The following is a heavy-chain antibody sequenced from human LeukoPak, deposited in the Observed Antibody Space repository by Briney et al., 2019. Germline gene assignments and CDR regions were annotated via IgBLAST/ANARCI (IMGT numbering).Heavy chain of an antibody. Sequence: PSETLSLTCTVSGGSISSYYWSWIRQPPGKGLEWIGYIYYSGSTNYNPSLKSRVTISVDTSKNQFSLKLSSVTAADTAVYYCARDRYYDSSGLFEDWGRGTLVTVSS. CDR2: IYYSGST. V-gene: IGHV4-59*01. CDR3: ARDRYYDSSGLFED. D-gene: IGHD3-22*01. J-gene: IGHJ4*02. CDR1: GGSISSYY.